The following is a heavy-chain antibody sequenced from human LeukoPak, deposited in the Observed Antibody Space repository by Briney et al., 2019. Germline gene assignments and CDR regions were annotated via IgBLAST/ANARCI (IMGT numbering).Heavy chain of an antibody. Sequence: GGSLRLSCAASGFTFSSYSMNWVRQAPGKGLEWVSSISSSSSYIYYADSVKGRFTNSRDNAKKSVYMQMNSLRGDDTAVYYCARDRPITVSGVVTLPWGQGTLVTVSS. J-gene: IGHJ5*02. D-gene: IGHD3-3*01. CDR1: GFTFSSYS. V-gene: IGHV3-21*01. CDR3: ARDRPITVSGVVTLP. CDR2: ISSSSSYI.